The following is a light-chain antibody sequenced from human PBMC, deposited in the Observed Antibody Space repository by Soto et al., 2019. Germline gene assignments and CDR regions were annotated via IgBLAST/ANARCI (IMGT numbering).Light chain of an antibody. J-gene: IGKJ2*01. V-gene: IGKV1-39*01. CDR1: QSVSNY. CDR2: TAP. Sequence: DIQMTQSPSSLSASVGDRVTITCWASQSVSNYLNWLKHKPGRAPKLLIHTAPTLRNGLPARFSGSGSGADFTLTISSLQSEDFATYYCQQTYNTTFTFGQGTELEIK. CDR3: QQTYNTTFT.